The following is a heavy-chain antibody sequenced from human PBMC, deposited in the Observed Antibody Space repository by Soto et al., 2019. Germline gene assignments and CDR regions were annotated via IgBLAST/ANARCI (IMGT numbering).Heavy chain of an antibody. Sequence: QLQLQESGPGLVKPSETLSLTCTVSGGSISSSSYYWGWIRQPPGKGLEWIGSIYYSGSTYYNPSLKSRVTISADTSKNQFSLKLSSVTAADTAVYYCARQERGWLQTYWGQGTLVTVSS. CDR3: ARQERGWLQTY. J-gene: IGHJ4*02. CDR1: GGSISSSSYY. CDR2: IYYSGST. V-gene: IGHV4-39*01. D-gene: IGHD5-12*01.